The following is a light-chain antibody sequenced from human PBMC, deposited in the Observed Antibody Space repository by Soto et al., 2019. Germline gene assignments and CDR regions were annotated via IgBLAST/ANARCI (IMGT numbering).Light chain of an antibody. V-gene: IGKV1-39*01. Sequence: DIQMTQSPSSLSASVGDRVTITCRASQNIGNYLNWYQQKPGKAPNLLIYAAANLRSGVPSRFSGSGSGTDFTLTISSLQREDLATYYCQQSYITPLTFGGGTRWRSN. CDR1: QNIGNY. J-gene: IGKJ4*01. CDR3: QQSYITPLT. CDR2: AAA.